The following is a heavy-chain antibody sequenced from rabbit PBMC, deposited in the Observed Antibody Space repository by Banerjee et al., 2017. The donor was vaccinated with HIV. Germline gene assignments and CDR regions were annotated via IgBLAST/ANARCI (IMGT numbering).Heavy chain of an antibody. CDR2: IYAGSSGAT. Sequence: QSLEESGGDLVKPGASLTLTCTASGFSFSSGYCMCWVRQAPGKGLEWIACIYAGSSGATYYASWAKGRFSIAKTSSTTVTLQMTSLTAADTATYFCARDGSGWGANFNLWGQGTLVTVS. V-gene: IGHV1S40*01. D-gene: IGHD4-1*01. CDR3: ARDGSGWGANFNL. J-gene: IGHJ4*01. CDR1: GFSFSSGYC.